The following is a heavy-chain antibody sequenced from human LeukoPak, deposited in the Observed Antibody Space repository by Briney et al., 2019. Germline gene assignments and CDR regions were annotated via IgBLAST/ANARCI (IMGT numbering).Heavy chain of an antibody. CDR3: AREKAAAGFDY. CDR1: GDTFSSYA. Sequence: ASVKVSCKASGDTFSSYAISWVRQAPGQGLEWMRRIIPILGVTNYAQKFQGRVTITADKSTSTAYMELSSLRSDDTAVYYCAREKAAAGFDYWGQGTLVTVSS. J-gene: IGHJ4*02. CDR2: IIPILGVT. D-gene: IGHD6-13*01. V-gene: IGHV1-69*04.